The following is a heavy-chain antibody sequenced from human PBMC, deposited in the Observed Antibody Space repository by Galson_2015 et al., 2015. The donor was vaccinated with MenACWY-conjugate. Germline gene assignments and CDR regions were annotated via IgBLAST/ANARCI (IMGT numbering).Heavy chain of an antibody. CDR2: IKQDGGEK. D-gene: IGHD2-8*01. Sequence: SLRLSCAAAGFTFSSYWMNWGRQAPGKGLEWVANIKQDGGEKYYEDSVKGRFTISRDNAKNSLYLQMNSLRAEDAAVYYCGRKGNGLDYWGQGTLVTVSS. CDR3: GRKGNGLDY. V-gene: IGHV3-7*03. CDR1: GFTFSSYW. J-gene: IGHJ4*02.